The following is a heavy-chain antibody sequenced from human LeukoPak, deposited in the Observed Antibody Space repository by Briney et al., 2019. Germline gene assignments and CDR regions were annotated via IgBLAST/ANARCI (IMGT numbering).Heavy chain of an antibody. D-gene: IGHD6-19*01. CDR1: GFTFSSYW. Sequence: GGSLRLSCAVSGFTFSSYWMNWVRQAPGKGLEWVAGINWNGGSTGYADSVKGRFIISRDNANNSLYLQMNSLRADDTALYYCARDGTSSGWSTLGYWGQGNLVTVSS. CDR2: INWNGGST. V-gene: IGHV3-20*04. CDR3: ARDGTSSGWSTLGY. J-gene: IGHJ4*02.